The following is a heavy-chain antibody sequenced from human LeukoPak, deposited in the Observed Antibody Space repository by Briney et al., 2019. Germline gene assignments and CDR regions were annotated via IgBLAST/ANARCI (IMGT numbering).Heavy chain of an antibody. CDR2: VYYTGST. CDR3: ARHSGSGSLSRPFDP. D-gene: IGHD3-10*01. Sequence: PSETLSLTCTVSGDSVTSGGFYWAWLRQPPGKGLEWIATVYYTGSTYYNPSLKSRVTISIDTSKNHFSLKLRSVVAPDTAVCYCARHSGSGSLSRPFDPWGQGTLVTVSS. J-gene: IGHJ5*02. V-gene: IGHV4-39*02. CDR1: GDSVTSGGFY.